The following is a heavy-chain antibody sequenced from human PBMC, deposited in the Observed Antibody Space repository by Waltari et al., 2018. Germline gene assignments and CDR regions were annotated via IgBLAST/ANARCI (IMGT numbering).Heavy chain of an antibody. CDR3: ASEPFYAR. Sequence: QVQLVQSGAEVKKPGASVRVSCTASGSTFATYDINWVRQAPGQGLEYMGWMNPNSGKTGYAQKFQGRLTFTGDTSISTAYMELSSLTSEDTAVYYCASEPFYARWGQGTLVTVSS. V-gene: IGHV1-8*02. CDR1: GSTFATYD. D-gene: IGHD2-2*01. CDR2: MNPNSGKT. J-gene: IGHJ4*02.